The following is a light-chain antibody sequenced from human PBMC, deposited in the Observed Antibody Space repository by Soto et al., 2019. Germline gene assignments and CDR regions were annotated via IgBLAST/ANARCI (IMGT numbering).Light chain of an antibody. CDR3: HQRQSWPRT. V-gene: IGKV3-11*01. CDR1: QYINTR. CDR2: QTS. Sequence: EIVLTQSPATLSSFPGDRFTLSCRASQYINTRLAWYQHRPGQAPRLLIYQTSLRAAGTPARFSASGSGTDFTLTISDVQPEDFALYYCHQRQSWPRTFGQGTKVDI. J-gene: IGKJ1*01.